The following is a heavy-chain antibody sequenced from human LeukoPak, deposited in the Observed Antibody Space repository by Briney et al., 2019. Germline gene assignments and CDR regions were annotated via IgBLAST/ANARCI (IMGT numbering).Heavy chain of an antibody. J-gene: IGHJ4*02. V-gene: IGHV4-61*02. CDR2: IYTSGST. CDR3: ARSGSYYSAMVGY. D-gene: IGHD1-26*01. Sequence: PSETLSLTCTVSGGSISSGSYYWSWIRQPAGKGLEWIGRIYTSGSTNYNPSLKSRVTISVDTSKNQFSLKLSSVTAADTAVYYCARSGSYYSAMVGYWGQGTLVTVSS. CDR1: GGSISSGSYY.